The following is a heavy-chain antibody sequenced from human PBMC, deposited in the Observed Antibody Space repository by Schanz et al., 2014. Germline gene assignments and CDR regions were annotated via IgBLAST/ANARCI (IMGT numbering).Heavy chain of an antibody. Sequence: EMQLLESGGGLIQPGGSLRLSCAASGFTFSTHAMSWVRQAPGKGLEWVSSINTGGDSTYYADSVKGRFTISRDNSRDTVYLQMNSLRADDTAMYYCARWFLIRGVILDSWGQGTLVNVSS. CDR3: ARWFLIRGVILDS. D-gene: IGHD3-10*01. CDR1: GFTFSTHA. J-gene: IGHJ4*02. CDR2: INTGGDST. V-gene: IGHV3-23*01.